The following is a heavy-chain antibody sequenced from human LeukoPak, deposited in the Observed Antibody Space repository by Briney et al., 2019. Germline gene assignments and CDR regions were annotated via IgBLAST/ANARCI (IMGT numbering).Heavy chain of an antibody. J-gene: IGHJ4*02. D-gene: IGHD2-2*01. CDR1: GYTFTIYG. V-gene: IGHV1-18*01. CDR2: ISNYNGNT. CDR3: AISRYCSTTICYSPFDY. Sequence: GASVKVSCKASGYTFTIYGISWVRQAPGQGLEWMGWISNYNGNTNYAQKLQGRVTMTTDTSTSTAYMELRSLRSDDTAVYYCAISRYCSTTICYSPFDYWGQGTLVTVSS.